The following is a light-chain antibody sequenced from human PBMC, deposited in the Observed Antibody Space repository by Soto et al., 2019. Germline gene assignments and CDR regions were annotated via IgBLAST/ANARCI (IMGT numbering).Light chain of an antibody. CDR1: SSDVGGYNY. CDR3: SSYTSSSTGV. V-gene: IGLV2-14*01. CDR2: EVS. Sequence: QSALTQPASVAGSPGQSSIISCTGTSSDVGGYNYVSWYQQHPGKAPKLMIYEVSNRPSGVSDRFSGAKSGNTASLTISGLQAEDEADYYCSSYTSSSTGVFGGGTTVTVL. J-gene: IGLJ3*02.